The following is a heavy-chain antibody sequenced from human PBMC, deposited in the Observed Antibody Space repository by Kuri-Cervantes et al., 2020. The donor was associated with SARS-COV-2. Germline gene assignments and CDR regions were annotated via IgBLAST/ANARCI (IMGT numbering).Heavy chain of an antibody. CDR1: GFSLSTSGMR. J-gene: IGHJ4*02. D-gene: IGHD2-2*01. CDR3: AHVVPVGQFDY. Sequence: SGPTLVKPTQTLTLTCTFSGFSLSTSGMRVSWIRQPPGKALEWLALIYWDDDKRYSPSLKSRLTITKDTSKNEVVLTMTNMDPVDTATYFCAHVVPVGQFDYWGQGTQVTVSS. V-gene: IGHV2-5*08. CDR2: IYWDDDK.